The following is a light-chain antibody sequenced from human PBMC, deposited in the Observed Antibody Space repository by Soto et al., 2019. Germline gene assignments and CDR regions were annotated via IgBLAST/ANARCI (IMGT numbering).Light chain of an antibody. Sequence: DVRRTQTPSTLSASVGDEVTITCRASQTISRWLAWYQQKPGRAPKLLIYDASTLESGVPSRFSGSGSETEFTLTISRLQPDDFATYFCHSRAFGQRGLLEI. CDR1: QTISRW. J-gene: IGKJ5*01. V-gene: IGKV1-5*01. CDR3: HSRA. CDR2: DAS.